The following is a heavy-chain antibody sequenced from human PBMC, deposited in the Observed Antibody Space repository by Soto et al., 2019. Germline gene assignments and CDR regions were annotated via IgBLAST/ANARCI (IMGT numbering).Heavy chain of an antibody. Sequence: GGSLRLSCAASGFTFSSYAMSWVRQAPGKGLEWVSAISGSGGSTYYADSVKGRFTISRDNSKNTLYLQMNSLRAEDTAVYYCAKELKREYQLLRLPLNWFDPWGQGTLVTVSS. CDR2: ISGSGGST. CDR1: GFTFSSYA. J-gene: IGHJ5*02. D-gene: IGHD2-2*01. CDR3: AKELKREYQLLRLPLNWFDP. V-gene: IGHV3-23*01.